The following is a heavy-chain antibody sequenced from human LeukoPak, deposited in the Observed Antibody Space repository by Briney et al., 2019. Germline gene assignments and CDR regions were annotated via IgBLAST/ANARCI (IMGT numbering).Heavy chain of an antibody. CDR3: AKPGDRYQLLY. CDR2: ISWNSGSI. Sequence: GRSLRLSCAAFGFTFDDYAMHWVRQAPGKGLEWVSGISWNSGSIGYADSVKGRFTISRDNAKNSLYLQMNSLRAEDTAVYYCAKPGDRYQLLYWGQGTLVTVSS. D-gene: IGHD2-2*01. V-gene: IGHV3-9*01. CDR1: GFTFDDYA. J-gene: IGHJ4*02.